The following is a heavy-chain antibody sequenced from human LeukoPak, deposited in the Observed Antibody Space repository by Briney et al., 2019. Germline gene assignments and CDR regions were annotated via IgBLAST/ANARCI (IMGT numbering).Heavy chain of an antibody. V-gene: IGHV1-69*04. CDR3: ARDLSRTIFRGNNWFDP. D-gene: IGHD3-3*01. CDR2: IIPILGIA. CDR1: GGTFISYT. Sequence: ASVKVSCKASGGTFISYTISWVRQAPGQGLEWMGRIIPILGIANYAQKFQGRVTITADKSTSTAYMELSSLRSEDTAVYYCARDLSRTIFRGNNWFDPWGQGTLVTVSS. J-gene: IGHJ5*02.